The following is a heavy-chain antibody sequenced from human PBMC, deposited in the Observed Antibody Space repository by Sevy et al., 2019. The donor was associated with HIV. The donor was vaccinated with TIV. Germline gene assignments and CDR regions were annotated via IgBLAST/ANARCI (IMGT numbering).Heavy chain of an antibody. CDR3: TRVEGAADWGMDV. V-gene: IGHV3-49*04. D-gene: IGHD1-26*01. CDR2: IRGKRNGETK. CDR1: GFIFGDYI. Sequence: GGSLRLSCSPSGFIFGDYIVSWVRQAPGKGLEWIAFIRGKRNGETKEYAASVRGRFTISRDDSKSIAYLQMNSLKTEDTAVYYCTRVEGAADWGMDVWGQGTTVTVSS. J-gene: IGHJ6*02.